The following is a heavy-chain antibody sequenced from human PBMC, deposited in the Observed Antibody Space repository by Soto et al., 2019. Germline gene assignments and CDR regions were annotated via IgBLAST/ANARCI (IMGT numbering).Heavy chain of an antibody. D-gene: IGHD6-6*01. CDR2: MNPNSGNT. CDR1: GYTFTSYD. Sequence: QVQLVQSGAEVKKPGASVKVSCKASGYTFTSYDINWVRQATGQGLEWMGWMNPNSGNTGYAQKFQGRVTMTRNTSISTAYRERSSLRTEDTAVYYCARGRGAARFYYYYGMDVWGQGTTVTVSS. CDR3: ARGRGAARFYYYYGMDV. J-gene: IGHJ6*02. V-gene: IGHV1-8*01.